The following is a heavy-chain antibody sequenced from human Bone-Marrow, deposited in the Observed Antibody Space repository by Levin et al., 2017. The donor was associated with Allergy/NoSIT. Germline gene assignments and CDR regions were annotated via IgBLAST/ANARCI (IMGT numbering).Heavy chain of an antibody. CDR1: GYTFTGYY. J-gene: IGHJ2*01. Sequence: ASVKVSCKASGYTFTGYYMHWVRQAPGQGLEWMGWINPNSGGTNYAQKFQGRVTMTRDTSISTAYMELSRLRSDDTAVYYCARVWSYYGSGSYYNPYWYFDLWGRGTLVTVSS. CDR2: INPNSGGT. D-gene: IGHD3-10*01. V-gene: IGHV1-2*02. CDR3: ARVWSYYGSGSYYNPYWYFDL.